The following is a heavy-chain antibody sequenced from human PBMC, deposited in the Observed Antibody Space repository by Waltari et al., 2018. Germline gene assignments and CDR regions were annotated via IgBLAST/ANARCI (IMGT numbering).Heavy chain of an antibody. D-gene: IGHD1-1*01. J-gene: IGHJ4*02. CDR3: VKGNEIDY. CDR1: GFNFTLFG. V-gene: IGHV3-30*02. CDR2: ISEDGSNE. Sequence: QVHLVESGGGVVQPGGSLRLSCAAPGFNFTLFGMHWVRQAPGKGLEVWSFISEDGSNENYADSVKGRFTMSRDNSKKMLYVQMNNLRAEDSAVYYCVKGNEIDYWGQGTLVTVSS.